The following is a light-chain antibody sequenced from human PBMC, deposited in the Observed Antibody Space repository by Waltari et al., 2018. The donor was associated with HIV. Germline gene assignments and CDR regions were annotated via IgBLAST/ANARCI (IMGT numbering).Light chain of an antibody. CDR1: SSNIGSNP. J-gene: IGLJ1*01. V-gene: IGLV1-44*01. CDR2: SNN. CDR3: AAWDDSLNGHYV. Sequence: QSVLTQPPSASGTPGQRVTIPCSGSSSNIGSNPVNWYQQLPGTAPKLLIYSNNQRPSGVPDRFSGSKSGTSASLAISGLQSEDEADYYCAAWDDSLNGHYVFGTGTKVTVL.